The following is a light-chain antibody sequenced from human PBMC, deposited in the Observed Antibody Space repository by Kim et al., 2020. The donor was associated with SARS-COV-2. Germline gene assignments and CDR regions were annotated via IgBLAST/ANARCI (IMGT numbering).Light chain of an antibody. CDR3: QQYGSSPPT. J-gene: IGKJ2*01. Sequence: LSPGERATLSCRASQSVSSAYFSWYQQKPGQAPRLLIYGASSRATGIPDTFSGSGSGTDFTLTISRLEPEDFAVYYCQQYGSSPPTFGQGTKLEI. CDR1: QSVSSAY. V-gene: IGKV3-20*01. CDR2: GAS.